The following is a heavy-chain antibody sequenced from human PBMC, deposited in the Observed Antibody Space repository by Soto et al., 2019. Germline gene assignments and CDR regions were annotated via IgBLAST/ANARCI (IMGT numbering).Heavy chain of an antibody. CDR3: AKDHSGSYYYFDY. J-gene: IGHJ4*02. D-gene: IGHD1-26*01. CDR1: GFTFSSYG. CDR2: ISDDGSNK. Sequence: PGGSLRLSCAASGFTFSSYGMHWVRQAPGKGLEWVAVISDDGSNKYYADSVKGRFTISRDNSKNTLYLQMNSLRDEDTAVYYCAKDHSGSYYYFDYWGQGTLVTVSS. V-gene: IGHV3-30*18.